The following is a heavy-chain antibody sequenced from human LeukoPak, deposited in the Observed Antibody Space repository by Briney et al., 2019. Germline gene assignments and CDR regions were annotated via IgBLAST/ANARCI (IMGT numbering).Heavy chain of an antibody. CDR3: ARDVDFYASGSYSDY. CDR2: ISIDGSNT. D-gene: IGHD3-10*01. V-gene: IGHV3-74*01. CDR1: GFTFSSYW. Sequence: GGSLRLSCAASGFTFSSYWMNWVRQVPGKGLVWVSRISIDGSNTNYAESVKGRFTISRDNAKNTLYLQMNSLRAEDTAVYFCARDVDFYASGSYSDYWGQGTLATVSS. J-gene: IGHJ4*01.